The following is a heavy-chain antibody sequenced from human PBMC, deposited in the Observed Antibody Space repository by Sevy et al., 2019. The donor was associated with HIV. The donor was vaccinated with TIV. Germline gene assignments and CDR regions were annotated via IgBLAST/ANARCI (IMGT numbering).Heavy chain of an antibody. CDR2: ISGSGGST. V-gene: IGHV3-23*01. Sequence: GGSLRLSCAASGLTFSSYAMSWVRQAPGKGLEWVSAISGSGGSTYYADSVKGRFTISRDNSKNTLYLQMNSLRAEDTAVYYCAKDQLRGIAAAGTRIGVYYFDYWGQGTLVTVSS. J-gene: IGHJ4*02. CDR3: AKDQLRGIAAAGTRIGVYYFDY. D-gene: IGHD6-13*01. CDR1: GLTFSSYA.